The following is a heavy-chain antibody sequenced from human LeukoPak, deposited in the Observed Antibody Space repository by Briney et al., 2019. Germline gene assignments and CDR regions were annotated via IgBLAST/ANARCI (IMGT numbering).Heavy chain of an antibody. J-gene: IGHJ5*02. CDR3: SRDAIQFRTDSSGLATRGWFDP. CDR2: IYSGYST. CDR1: GFTVSSNY. D-gene: IGHD3-22*01. V-gene: IGHV3-53*01. Sequence: PGGSLRLSCAASGFTVSSNYMSWVRQAPRQGLEWVSVIYSGYSTYYADSVNGRFTISRDNATTTQYLHMNSLTANATDVYYYSRDAIQFRTDSSGLATRGWFDPWGQGTLVTVSS.